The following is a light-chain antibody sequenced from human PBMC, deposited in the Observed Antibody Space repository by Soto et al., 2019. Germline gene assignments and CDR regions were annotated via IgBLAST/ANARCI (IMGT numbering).Light chain of an antibody. J-gene: IGKJ2*01. Sequence: DIQMTQSPSTLSASIGDTVIITCRASQSINSWLAWYQQKPGKAPKLLIHKASTLESGVPSRFSGSESGPDFTLTISSLQPDDFATFYCQQYDRFPYTFGQGTKLEVK. V-gene: IGKV1-5*03. CDR1: QSINSW. CDR3: QQYDRFPYT. CDR2: KAS.